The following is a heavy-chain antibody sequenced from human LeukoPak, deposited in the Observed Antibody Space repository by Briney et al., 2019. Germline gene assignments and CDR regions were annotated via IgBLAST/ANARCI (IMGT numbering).Heavy chain of an antibody. D-gene: IGHD4-17*01. CDR2: IYYSGST. J-gene: IGHJ4*02. CDR1: GGSISSGDYY. V-gene: IGHV4-30-4*08. CDR3: ARAGYGDCKLDY. Sequence: SQTLSLTCTVSGGSISSGDYYWSWIRQPPGKGLEWIGYIYYSGSTYYNPSLKSRVTISVDTSKNQFSLKLSSVTAADTAVYYCARAGYGDCKLDYWGQGTLVTVSS.